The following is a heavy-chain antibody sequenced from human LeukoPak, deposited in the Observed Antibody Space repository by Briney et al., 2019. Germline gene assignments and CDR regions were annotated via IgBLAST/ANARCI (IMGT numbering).Heavy chain of an antibody. V-gene: IGHV3-7*01. D-gene: IGHD5-24*01. J-gene: IGHJ6*03. CDR2: IKQDGSEK. CDR1: GFTFSSYW. CDR3: ARGDGDRDLDYMDV. Sequence: GGSLRLSCAASGFTFSSYWMSWVRQAPGKGLEWVANIKQDGSEKYYVDSVKSRFTISRDNAKNSLYLQMNSLRVEDTAVYYCARGDGDRDLDYMDVWGKGTTVTVSS.